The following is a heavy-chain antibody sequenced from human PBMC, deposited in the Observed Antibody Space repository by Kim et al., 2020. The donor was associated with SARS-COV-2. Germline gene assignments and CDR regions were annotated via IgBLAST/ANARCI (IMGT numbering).Heavy chain of an antibody. V-gene: IGHV1-2*02. J-gene: IGHJ4*01. CDR3: ARDTAYDYVWGSYRYGIDY. D-gene: IGHD3-16*02. CDR1: GYTFTGYY. Sequence: ASVKVSCKASGYTFTGYYMHWVRQAPGQGLEWMGWINPNSGGTNYAQKFQGRVTMTRDTSISTAYMELSRLRSDDTAVYYCARDTAYDYVWGSYRYGIDYWGHGTLVTVSS. CDR2: INPNSGGT.